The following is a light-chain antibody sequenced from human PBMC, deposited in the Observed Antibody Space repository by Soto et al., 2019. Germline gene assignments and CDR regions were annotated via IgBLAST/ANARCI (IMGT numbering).Light chain of an antibody. J-gene: IGKJ4*01. CDR1: QRVSSY. CDR3: QQRSNWPST. V-gene: IGKV3-11*01. CDR2: DAF. Sequence: EIVLTQSPATLSLSPEDRATLSCRASQRVSSYLACYQQKPGQAPRLLIYDAFNRATGIPARFSGSGSGTDFTLNITTLEPEDFAVYYCQQRSNWPSTFGGGTKVEIK.